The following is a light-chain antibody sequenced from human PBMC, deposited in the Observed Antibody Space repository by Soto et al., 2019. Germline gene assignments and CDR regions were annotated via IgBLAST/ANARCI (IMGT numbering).Light chain of an antibody. CDR3: QQYDSLPLT. V-gene: IGKV1-33*01. CDR2: DAS. J-gene: IGKJ4*01. CDR1: QDISNY. Sequence: DIRMTQSPSSLSASVGDRVTITCQASQDISNYLNWYQQTPGQAPKLLIYDASNLETGVPSRFSGSGSGTDFTFTISSLQPEDIATYYCQQYDSLPLTFAGGTKVEIK.